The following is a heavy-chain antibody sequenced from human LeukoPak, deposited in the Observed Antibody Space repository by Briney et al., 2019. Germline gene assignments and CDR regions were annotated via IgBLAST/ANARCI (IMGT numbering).Heavy chain of an antibody. CDR1: GFTFNRFG. V-gene: IGHV3-33*01. D-gene: IGHD1-1*01. Sequence: PGRSLRLSCATSGFTFNRFGMHWVRQAPGKGLEWVAVIWYDGSNKDYADSVKGRFTISRDNSKNTLYLQMNSLRAEDTAVYYCARDRRGKLDYWGQGTLVTVSS. CDR2: IWYDGSNK. J-gene: IGHJ4*02. CDR3: ARDRRGKLDY.